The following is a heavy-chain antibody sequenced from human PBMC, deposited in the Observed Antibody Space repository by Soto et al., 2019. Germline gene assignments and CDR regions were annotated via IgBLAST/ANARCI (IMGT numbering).Heavy chain of an antibody. CDR1: GDSISGGASF. V-gene: IGHV4-31*03. CDR3: AKLSCTSSTCYFPDWFDP. J-gene: IGHJ5*02. CDR2: VYYSGSS. Sequence: QVQLQESGPGLVKPSETLSLTCTVSGDSISGGASFWSWIRQPPGKGLEWIANVYYSGSSYYNPYLKSRLTISVDTTKNQFSLQLKSMTDADTAVYYCAKLSCTSSTCYFPDWFDPWGQGTLVTVSS. D-gene: IGHD2-2*01.